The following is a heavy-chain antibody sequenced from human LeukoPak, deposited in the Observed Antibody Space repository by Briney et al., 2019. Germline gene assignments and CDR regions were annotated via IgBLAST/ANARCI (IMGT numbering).Heavy chain of an antibody. J-gene: IGHJ6*02. D-gene: IGHD3-9*01. CDR3: ARDHTTLRYSIYYYGMDV. Sequence: SETLSLTCTVSGGSISSYYWSWIRQPAGKGLEWIGRIYTSGSTNYNPSLKSRVTMSVDTSKNQFSLKLSSVTAADTAVYYCARDHTTLRYSIYYYGMDVWGRGTTVTVSS. V-gene: IGHV4-4*07. CDR2: IYTSGST. CDR1: GGSISSYY.